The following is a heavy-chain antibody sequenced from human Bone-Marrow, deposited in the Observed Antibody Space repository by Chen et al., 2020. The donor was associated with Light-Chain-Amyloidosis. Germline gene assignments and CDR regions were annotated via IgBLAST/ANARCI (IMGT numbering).Heavy chain of an antibody. J-gene: IGHJ4*02. CDR2: IYPHDSDA. CDR1: GYTFPNYW. CDR3: ARRRDGYNFDY. D-gene: IGHD5-12*01. Sequence: EVQLEQSGPEVKKPGESLKISCKGSGYTFPNYWIGWVRQMPGKGLECMWVIYPHDSDATYSPSFEGQVTISADKSITTACLEWRSLKASDTAMYYCARRRDGYNFDYWGQGTLVTVSS. V-gene: IGHV5-51*01.